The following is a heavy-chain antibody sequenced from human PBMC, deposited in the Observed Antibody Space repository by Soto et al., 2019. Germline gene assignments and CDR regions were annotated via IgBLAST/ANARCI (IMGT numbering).Heavy chain of an antibody. D-gene: IGHD6-6*01. V-gene: IGHV3-30*18. Sequence: QVQLVESGGGVVQPGRSLRLSCAASGFTFSSYGMHWVRQAPGKGLEWVAVISYDGSNKYYADSVKGRFTISRDNSKNTLYLQMNSLRAEDTAVYYCAKDRFIAARLWEFDYWGQGTLVTVSS. CDR3: AKDRFIAARLWEFDY. CDR2: ISYDGSNK. J-gene: IGHJ4*02. CDR1: GFTFSSYG.